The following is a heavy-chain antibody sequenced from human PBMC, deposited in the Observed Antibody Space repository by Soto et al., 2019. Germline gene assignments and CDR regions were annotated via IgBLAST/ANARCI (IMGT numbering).Heavy chain of an antibody. CDR1: GGTFSSYA. Sequence: SVKVSCKASGGTFSSYAISWVRQAPGQGLEWMGGIIPIFGTANYAQKFQGRVTITADESTSTAYMELSSPRSEDTAVYYCARLPSGSHPSDPWGQGTLVTVSS. CDR2: IIPIFGTA. CDR3: ARLPSGSHPSDP. J-gene: IGHJ5*02. V-gene: IGHV1-69*13. D-gene: IGHD3-10*01.